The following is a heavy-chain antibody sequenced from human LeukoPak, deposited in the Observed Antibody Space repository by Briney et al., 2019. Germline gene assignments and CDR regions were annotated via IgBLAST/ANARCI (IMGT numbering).Heavy chain of an antibody. Sequence: GGSLRLSCAASGFIFTDYGMHWVRQAPGKGLEWLTFIRYDGSDKYYADSVKGRFTISRDNSKNTLYLQMNSLTSEHTAVYYCAKEGSASMPIDLDLWGQGILVTVSS. D-gene: IGHD2-2*01. CDR1: GFIFTDYG. V-gene: IGHV3-30*02. CDR3: AKEGSASMPIDLDL. J-gene: IGHJ5*02. CDR2: IRYDGSDK.